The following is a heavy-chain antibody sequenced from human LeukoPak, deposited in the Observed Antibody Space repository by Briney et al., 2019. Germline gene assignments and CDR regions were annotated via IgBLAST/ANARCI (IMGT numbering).Heavy chain of an antibody. Sequence: ASVKVSCKASGYTFSSYGISWVRQAPGQGLEWMGWISAYNGNTNYAQRFQGRVTMTTDTSTSTAYMELRSLRSDDTAVYYCARDSHYDDSSNYPDYWGPGTLVTVSS. CDR1: GYTFSSYG. CDR3: ARDSHYDDSSNYPDY. CDR2: ISAYNGNT. D-gene: IGHD3-22*01. V-gene: IGHV1-18*01. J-gene: IGHJ4*02.